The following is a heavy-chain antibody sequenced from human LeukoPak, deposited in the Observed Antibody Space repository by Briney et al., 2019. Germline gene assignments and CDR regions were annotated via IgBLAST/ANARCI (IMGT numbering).Heavy chain of an antibody. CDR3: ARVNLYCSGGSCYSDWFDP. D-gene: IGHD2-15*01. V-gene: IGHV1-18*01. J-gene: IGHJ5*02. CDR1: GYPFTSYG. CDR2: ISPYNGNT. Sequence: GAPVNLSCKASGYPFTSYGISWVRQAPGQGLEWMGWISPYNGNTNYAQKLQGRVTMTTDTSTSTAYMELRSLRSDDTAVYYCARVNLYCSGGSCYSDWFDPWGQGTLVTVSS.